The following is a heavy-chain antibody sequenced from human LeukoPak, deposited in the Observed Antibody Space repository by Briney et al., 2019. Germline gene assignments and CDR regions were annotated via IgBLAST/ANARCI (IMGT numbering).Heavy chain of an antibody. CDR1: GFTFTTYA. V-gene: IGHV3-30-3*01. CDR3: ARLTSHSFDY. CDR2: ISYDGSDK. Sequence: GRSLRLSCAASGFTFTTYAMHWVRQAPGKGLEWVAVISYDGSDKFYPDSVKGRFTISRDNSKNTLYLQMNSLRAEDTAVYYCARLTSHSFDYWGQGTLVTVSS. J-gene: IGHJ4*02.